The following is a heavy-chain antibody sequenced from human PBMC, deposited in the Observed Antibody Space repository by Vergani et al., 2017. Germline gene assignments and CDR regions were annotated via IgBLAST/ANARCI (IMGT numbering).Heavy chain of an antibody. J-gene: IGHJ4*02. CDR1: GFTFSDYG. V-gene: IGHV3-30*02. CDR3: AKDAITMIVAADY. D-gene: IGHD3-22*01. Sequence: QVQLVESGGDVVQPGGSLRLSCAASGFTFSDYGMHWVRQAPGKGLEWVAFIRYGGSNNYYADSGKGRFSISRDYSKNTLYRQMNSLRAEDTAVYFCAKDAITMIVAADYWGQGTLVTVSS. CDR2: IRYGGSNN.